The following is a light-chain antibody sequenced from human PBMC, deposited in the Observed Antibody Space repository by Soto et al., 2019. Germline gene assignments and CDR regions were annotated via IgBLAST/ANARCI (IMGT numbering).Light chain of an antibody. J-gene: IGKJ1*01. CDR3: QQYNSYRA. Sequence: DIQMTQSPSTLSASVGDRVTITCRASQSISNWLAWHQQKPGKAPKLLIYKASTLESGVPSRLSGSGYGTEFTLTISSLQPDDFATYYCQQYNSYRAFGQGPRWIS. V-gene: IGKV1-5*03. CDR1: QSISNW. CDR2: KAS.